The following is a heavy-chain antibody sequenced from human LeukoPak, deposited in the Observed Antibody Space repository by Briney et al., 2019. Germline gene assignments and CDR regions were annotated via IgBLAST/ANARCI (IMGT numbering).Heavy chain of an antibody. V-gene: IGHV1-46*01. J-gene: IGHJ4*02. Sequence: ASVKVSCKASGYTFTSYYTHWVRRAPGQGLEWMGIINPSGGSTSYAQKFQGRVTMTRDMSTSTVYMELSSLRSEDTAVYYCARDQSGWNYGDFDYWGQGTLVTVSS. CDR2: INPSGGST. CDR1: GYTFTSYY. CDR3: ARDQSGWNYGDFDY. D-gene: IGHD1-7*01.